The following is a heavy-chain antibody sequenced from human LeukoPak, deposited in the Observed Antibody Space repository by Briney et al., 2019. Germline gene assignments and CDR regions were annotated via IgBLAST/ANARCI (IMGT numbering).Heavy chain of an antibody. D-gene: IGHD1-26*01. CDR3: ARGRVGASLH. CDR2: MNPNSGNT. CDR1: GGTFSNYA. J-gene: IGHJ4*02. Sequence: GASVKVSCKASGGTFSNYAISWVRQAPGQGLEWMGWMNPNSGNTGYAQKFQGRVTMTRNTSISTAYMELSSLRSEDTAVYYCARGRVGASLHWGQGTLVTVSS. V-gene: IGHV1-8*01.